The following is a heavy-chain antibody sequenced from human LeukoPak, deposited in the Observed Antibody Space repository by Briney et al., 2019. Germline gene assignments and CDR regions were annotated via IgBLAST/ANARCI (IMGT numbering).Heavy chain of an antibody. Sequence: GGSLRLSCAASGFTFSDYDMHWVRQATGKGLEWVSAIGTAGDTYYTGSVKGRFTISKENAKNSLYLQMNSRRAGDTAVYYCARVAKERVGGVYYFDYWGQGTLVTVSS. CDR3: ARVAKERVGGVYYFDY. J-gene: IGHJ4*02. V-gene: IGHV3-13*01. CDR1: GFTFSDYD. D-gene: IGHD1-1*01. CDR2: IGTAGDT.